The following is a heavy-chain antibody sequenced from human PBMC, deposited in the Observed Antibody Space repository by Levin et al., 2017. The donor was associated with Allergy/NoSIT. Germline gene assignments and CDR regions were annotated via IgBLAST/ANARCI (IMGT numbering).Heavy chain of an antibody. J-gene: IGHJ6*02. Sequence: ASVKVSCKASGYTFTSYGISWVRQAPGQGLEWMGWISAYNGNTNYAQKLQGRVTMTTDTSTSTAYMELRSLRSDDTAVYYCASYNYDILTGSAYGMDVWGQGTTVTVSS. CDR2: ISAYNGNT. D-gene: IGHD3-9*01. CDR3: ASYNYDILTGSAYGMDV. CDR1: GYTFTSYG. V-gene: IGHV1-18*01.